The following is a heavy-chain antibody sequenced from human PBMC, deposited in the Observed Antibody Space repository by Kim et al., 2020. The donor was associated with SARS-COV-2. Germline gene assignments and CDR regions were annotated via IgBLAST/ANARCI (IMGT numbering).Heavy chain of an antibody. CDR1: GYTFTGYY. J-gene: IGHJ3*02. CDR2: INPNSGGT. CDR3: ARDSFHRTSGADAFDI. Sequence: ASVKVSCKASGYTFTGYYMHWVRQAPGQGLEWMGWINPNSGGTNYAQKFQGRVTMTRDTSISTAYMELSRLRSDDTAVYYCARDSFHRTSGADAFDIWGQGTMVTVSS. D-gene: IGHD3-10*01. V-gene: IGHV1-2*02.